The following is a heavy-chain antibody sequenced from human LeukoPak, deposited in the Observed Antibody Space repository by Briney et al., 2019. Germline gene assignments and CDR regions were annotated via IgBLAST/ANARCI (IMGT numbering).Heavy chain of an antibody. CDR1: GFTFSRYG. Sequence: GGSLRLSCAASGFTFSRYGMHWVRQAPGKGLEWVAVISYDGSNKYYADSVKGRFTISRDNSKNTLYLQMNSLRAEDTAVYYCARVRSSSSGWYFDAFDIWGQGTMVTVSS. V-gene: IGHV3-30*03. CDR3: ARVRSSSSGWYFDAFDI. J-gene: IGHJ3*02. CDR2: ISYDGSNK. D-gene: IGHD6-19*01.